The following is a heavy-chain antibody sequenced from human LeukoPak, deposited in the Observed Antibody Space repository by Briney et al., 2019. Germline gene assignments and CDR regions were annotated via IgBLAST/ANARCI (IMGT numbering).Heavy chain of an antibody. D-gene: IGHD2-2*01. V-gene: IGHV3-23*01. J-gene: IGHJ4*02. CDR1: GFTFSSCA. Sequence: GWSLRLSCAASGFTFSSCAMSWVRQAPGKGLGWVSAISGSGGRPYYADSVKGRFTISRDNSKNTLYLQMNSLRAEDTAVYYCARHPEPGYCSSTSCHESYFDYWGQGTLVTVSS. CDR3: ARHPEPGYCSSTSCHESYFDY. CDR2: ISGSGGRP.